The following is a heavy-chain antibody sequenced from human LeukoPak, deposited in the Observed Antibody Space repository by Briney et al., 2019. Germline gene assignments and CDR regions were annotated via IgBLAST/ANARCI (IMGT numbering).Heavy chain of an antibody. V-gene: IGHV1-18*04. CDR3: ARGEIPPYYFDY. CDR1: GYTFTGYY. CDR2: ISAYNGNT. Sequence: ASVKVSCKASGYTFTGYYMHWVRQAPGQGLEWMGWISAYNGNTNYAQKLQGRVTMTTDTSTSTAYMELRSLRSDGTAVYYCARGEIPPYYFDYWGQGTLVTVSS. J-gene: IGHJ4*02.